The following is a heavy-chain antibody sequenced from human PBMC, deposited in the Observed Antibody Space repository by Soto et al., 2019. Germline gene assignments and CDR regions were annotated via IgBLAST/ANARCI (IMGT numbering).Heavy chain of an antibody. CDR1: GFTFSDYY. J-gene: IGHJ6*03. CDR3: ARDFERLGELTGYYYYMDV. Sequence: GGSLRLSCAASGFTFSDYYMSWIRQAPGKGLEWVSYISSSGSTIYYADSVKGRFTISRDNAKNSLYLQMNSLRAEDTAVYYCARDFERLGELTGYYYYMDVWGKGTTVTVSS. D-gene: IGHD3-10*01. CDR2: ISSSGSTI. V-gene: IGHV3-11*01.